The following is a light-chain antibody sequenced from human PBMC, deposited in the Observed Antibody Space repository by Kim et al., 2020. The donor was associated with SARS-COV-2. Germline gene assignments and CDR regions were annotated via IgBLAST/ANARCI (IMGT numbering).Light chain of an antibody. CDR2: DND. Sequence: GHRVEISCSGSSSNIGINAVNWYQSLPGTAPKLLIYDNDRRPSGVPDRISGSKSGTSASLALSGLLSEDEADYYCGTWDDSLDGWVFGGGTQLTVL. CDR3: GTWDDSLDGWV. CDR1: SSNIGINA. J-gene: IGLJ3*02. V-gene: IGLV1-44*01.